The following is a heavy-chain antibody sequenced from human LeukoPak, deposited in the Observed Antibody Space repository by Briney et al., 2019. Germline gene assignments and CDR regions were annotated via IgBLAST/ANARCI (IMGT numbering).Heavy chain of an antibody. CDR2: ISGSGTRT. CDR3: ATYRQVLLPFES. CDR1: GFTFSSYA. D-gene: IGHD2-8*02. V-gene: IGHV3-23*01. Sequence: GSLRLSCAASGFTFSSYAMSWVRQAPGKGLEWVSVISGSGTRTYYADSVRGRFTISRDNSKSTLSLQMNSLRAEDTAIYYCATYRQVLLPFESWGQGTLVTVSS. J-gene: IGHJ4*02.